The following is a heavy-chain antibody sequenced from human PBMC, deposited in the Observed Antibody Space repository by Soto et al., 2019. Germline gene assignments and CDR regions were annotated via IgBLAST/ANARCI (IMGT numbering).Heavy chain of an antibody. CDR1: GFTFSDYY. CDR2: ISSSGSTI. Sequence: GGSLRLSCAASGFTFSDYYMSWIRQAPGKGLEWVSYISSSGSTIYYADSVKGRFTISRDNAKNSLYLQMNSLRAEDTAVYYCAGLSPAGIAALFVSYWGQGTLVTVSS. J-gene: IGHJ4*02. V-gene: IGHV3-11*01. D-gene: IGHD6-13*01. CDR3: AGLSPAGIAALFVSY.